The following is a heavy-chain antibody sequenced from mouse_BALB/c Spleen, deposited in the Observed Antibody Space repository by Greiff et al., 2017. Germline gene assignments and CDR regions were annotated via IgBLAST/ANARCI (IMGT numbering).Heavy chain of an antibody. J-gene: IGHJ4*01. V-gene: IGHV1-69*02. Sequence: QVQLQQPGAELVKPGAPVKLSCKASGYTFTSYWMNWVKQRPGRGLEWIGRIDPSDSETHYNQKFKDKATLTVDKSSSTAYIQLSSLTSEDSAVYYCASTGGMDYWGQGTSVTVSS. CDR3: ASTGGMDY. CDR1: GYTFTSYW. D-gene: IGHD1-1*01. CDR2: IDPSDSET.